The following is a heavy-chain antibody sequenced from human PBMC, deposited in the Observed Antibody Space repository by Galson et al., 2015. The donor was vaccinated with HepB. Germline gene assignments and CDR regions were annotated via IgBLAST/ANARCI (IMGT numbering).Heavy chain of an antibody. CDR1: GFTFSSYW. V-gene: IGHV3-74*01. J-gene: IGHJ4*02. CDR3: AREGEGMATTLDY. D-gene: IGHD5-24*01. Sequence: SLRLSCAASGFTFSSYWMHWVRQAPGKGLVWVSRINSDGSSTSYADSVKGRFTISRDNAKNTLYLQMNSLRAEDTAVYYCAREGEGMATTLDYWGQGTLVTVSS. CDR2: INSDGSST.